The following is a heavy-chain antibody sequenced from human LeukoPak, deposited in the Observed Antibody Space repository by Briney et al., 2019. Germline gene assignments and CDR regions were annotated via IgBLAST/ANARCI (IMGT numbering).Heavy chain of an antibody. D-gene: IGHD3-10*01. V-gene: IGHV4-39*07. CDR1: GGSISSYY. J-gene: IGHJ4*02. CDR3: AREGLGDYYGSGSYYY. CDR2: IYYSGST. Sequence: SETLSLTCTVSGGSISSYYWGWIRQPPGKGLEWIGSIYYSGSTYYNPSLKSRVTISVDTSKNQFSLKLSPVTAADTAVYYCAREGLGDYYGSGSYYYWGQGTLVTVSS.